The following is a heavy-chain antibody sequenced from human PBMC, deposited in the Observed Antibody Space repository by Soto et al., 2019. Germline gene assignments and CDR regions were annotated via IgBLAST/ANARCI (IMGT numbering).Heavy chain of an antibody. CDR3: ARDSYCSGGSCYFYFDY. Sequence: DVQLVESGGGLVQPGGSLRLSCAASGFTFSSYSMNWVRQAPGKGLEWVSYISSSSSTIYYADSVKGRFTISRDNAKNSLYLQMNSLRAEATAVYYCARDSYCSGGSCYFYFDYWGQGTLVTVSS. CDR2: ISSSSSTI. CDR1: GFTFSSYS. D-gene: IGHD2-15*01. V-gene: IGHV3-48*01. J-gene: IGHJ4*02.